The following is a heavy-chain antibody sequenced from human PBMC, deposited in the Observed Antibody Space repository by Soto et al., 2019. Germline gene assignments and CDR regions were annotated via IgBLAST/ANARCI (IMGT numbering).Heavy chain of an antibody. CDR3: ASGSGGSYRLTDYYAMDV. Sequence: QVQLVESGGGVVQPGRSLRLSCVASGFIFSNYAMYWVRQAPGKGLEWVAVISHDGRNKYYADSVKGRFTISRDNSRNTLYLQMNSLRGEDTAVYYCASGSGGSYRLTDYYAMDVWGQGTTVTVSS. V-gene: IGHV3-30*04. J-gene: IGHJ6*02. CDR1: GFIFSNYA. CDR2: ISHDGRNK. D-gene: IGHD1-26*01.